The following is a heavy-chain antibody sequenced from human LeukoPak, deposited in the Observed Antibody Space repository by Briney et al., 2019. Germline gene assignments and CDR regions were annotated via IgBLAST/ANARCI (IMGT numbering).Heavy chain of an antibody. Sequence: PGGSLRLSCVASGFTLSDYAMTWVRQAPGKGPEWVSGVSDSGDTTYYADSVKGRFTIFRDNSKNTLYLQMHDLTVEDTALYYCVKGGWGATVHIWGQGTMVTVSS. CDR2: VSDSGDTT. D-gene: IGHD1-26*01. V-gene: IGHV3-23*01. CDR3: VKGGWGATVHI. J-gene: IGHJ3*02. CDR1: GFTLSDYA.